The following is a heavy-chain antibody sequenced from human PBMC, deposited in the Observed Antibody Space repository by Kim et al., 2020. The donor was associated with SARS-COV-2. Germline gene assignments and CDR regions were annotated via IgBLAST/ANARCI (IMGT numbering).Heavy chain of an antibody. CDR3: ARGFGETVYSGFDY. Sequence: GGSLRLSCAASGFTFTSNGMNWVRQAPGKGLEWVSFISSSVSPIYYADSVKGRFTISIDNARNSLYLQMNNLRAEDTAVYYCARGFGETVYSGFDYWGQG. CDR1: GFTFTSNG. CDR2: ISSSVSPI. D-gene: IGHD3-10*01. V-gene: IGHV3-48*04. J-gene: IGHJ4*02.